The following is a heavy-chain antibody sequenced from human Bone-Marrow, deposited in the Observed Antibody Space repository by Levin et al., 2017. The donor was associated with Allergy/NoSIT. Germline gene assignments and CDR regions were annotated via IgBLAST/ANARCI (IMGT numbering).Heavy chain of an antibody. CDR3: ARDVRHQVLDALYDAFDI. CDR2: IKHDGSRK. V-gene: IGHV3-7*01. Sequence: GGSLRLSCAASGFTFTNSWMNWVRQAPGKGLEWVANIKHDGSRKNYMDSVEGRFTISRDNAKNSLYLQMNSLRAEDTAVYYCARDVRHQVLDALYDAFDIWGRGTMVTVSS. J-gene: IGHJ3*02. D-gene: IGHD2-15*01. CDR1: GFTFTNSW.